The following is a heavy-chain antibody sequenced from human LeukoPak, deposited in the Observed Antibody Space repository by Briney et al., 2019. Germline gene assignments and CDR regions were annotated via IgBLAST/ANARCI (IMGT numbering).Heavy chain of an antibody. D-gene: IGHD3-10*01. V-gene: IGHV4-59*01. CDR3: AGNRFGELLSFDY. Sequence: PSETLSLTCTVSGGSISSYYWSWIRQPPEKGLGWIGYIYYSGSTNYNPSLKTRVTISVDTSKNQFSLKLSSVTAADTAVYYCAGNRFGELLSFDYWGQGTLVTVSS. J-gene: IGHJ4*02. CDR1: GGSISSYY. CDR2: IYYSGST.